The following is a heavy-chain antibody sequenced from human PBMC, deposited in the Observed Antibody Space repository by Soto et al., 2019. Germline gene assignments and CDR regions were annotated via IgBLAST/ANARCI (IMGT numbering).Heavy chain of an antibody. D-gene: IGHD6-19*01. CDR1: GYTFTSYD. Sequence: ASVKVSCKASGYTFTSYDINWVRQATGQGLEWMGWMNPNSGNTGYAQKFQGRVTMTRNTSISTAYMELSSLRSEDTAVYYCAGAGGVAGTRTAMTGWYHGMDVCGEGTTVTVST. V-gene: IGHV1-8*01. CDR2: MNPNSGNT. CDR3: AGAGGVAGTRTAMTGWYHGMDV. J-gene: IGHJ6*04.